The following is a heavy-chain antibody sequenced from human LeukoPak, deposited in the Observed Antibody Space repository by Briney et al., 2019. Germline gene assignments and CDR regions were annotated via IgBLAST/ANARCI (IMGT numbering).Heavy chain of an antibody. CDR3: AAHVGNAGDFGY. V-gene: IGHV3-7*01. J-gene: IGHJ4*02. Sequence: GGSLRLSCAASGFTFSSYWMTWVRQAPGMGLEWVANIKQDGSEKYYVDSVKGRFTISRDNAKNSLYLQMNSLRAEDTAVYYCAAHVGNAGDFGYWGQGTLVAVSS. CDR2: IKQDGSEK. D-gene: IGHD4-23*01. CDR1: GFTFSSYW.